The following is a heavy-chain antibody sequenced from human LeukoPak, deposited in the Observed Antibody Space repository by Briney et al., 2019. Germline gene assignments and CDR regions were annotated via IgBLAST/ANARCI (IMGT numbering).Heavy chain of an antibody. J-gene: IGHJ5*02. Sequence: GGSLRLSCAASGFTFSTYWMSWVRQAPGKGLEWVANIKQDGGEKYYVDSVKGRFTIPRDNAKNSLYLQMNSLRAEDTAVYYCARVRDTSGWYESAFDPWGQGTLVTVSS. CDR3: ARVRDTSGWYESAFDP. V-gene: IGHV3-7*01. D-gene: IGHD6-19*01. CDR1: GFTFSTYW. CDR2: IKQDGGEK.